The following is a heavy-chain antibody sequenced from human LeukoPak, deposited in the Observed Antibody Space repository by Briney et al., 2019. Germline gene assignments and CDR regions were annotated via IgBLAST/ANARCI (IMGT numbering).Heavy chain of an antibody. CDR1: GGSISSYY. V-gene: IGHV4-59*01. CDR2: IYYSGST. CDR3: ASLTLTPVPAANVEWSYYYYGMDV. J-gene: IGHJ6*02. Sequence: PSETLSLTCTVSGGSISSYYWSWIRQPPGKGLEWIGYIYYSGSTNYNPSLKSLVTISVDTSKNQFSLKLSSVTAADTAVYYCASLTLTPVPAANVEWSYYYYGMDVWGQGTTVTVSS. D-gene: IGHD2-2*01.